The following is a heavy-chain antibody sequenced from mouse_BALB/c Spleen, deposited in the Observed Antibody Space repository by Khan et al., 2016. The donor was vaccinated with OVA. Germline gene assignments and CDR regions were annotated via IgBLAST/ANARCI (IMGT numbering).Heavy chain of an antibody. CDR2: IGYSGST. Sequence: EVQLQESGPGLLKPSQSLSLTCTVTGYSITSDYAWNWIRQFPGNKLEWMAYIGYSGSTTYTTSLRSRIYISRDTSKNHFFLQLNSVTTEDTATSDCASGRLLHRYPAYFDYWGQGTTLTVSS. D-gene: IGHD2-14*01. CDR1: GYSITSDYA. J-gene: IGHJ2*01. CDR3: ASGRLLHRYPAYFDY. V-gene: IGHV3-2*02.